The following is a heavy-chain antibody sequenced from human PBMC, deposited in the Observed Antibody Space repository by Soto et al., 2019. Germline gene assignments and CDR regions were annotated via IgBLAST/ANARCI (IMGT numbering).Heavy chain of an antibody. J-gene: IGHJ6*02. CDR2: IYSCDTT. CDR1: GFTVSSNY. V-gene: IGHV3-53*01. Sequence: EVQLVESGGGLSQPGGSLRLSCAASGFTVSSNYMSWVRQAPGKGLERVSVIYSCDTTYYADSVKDRFNISRDHPKNTRYLQMNSLRAEDTAVYYCARGLRTLYGVDVWGQGTTGTVSS. CDR3: ARGLRTLYGVDV.